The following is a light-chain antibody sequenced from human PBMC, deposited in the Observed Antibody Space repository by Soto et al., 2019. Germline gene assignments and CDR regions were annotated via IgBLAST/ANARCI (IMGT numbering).Light chain of an antibody. CDR2: KVS. V-gene: IGKV2-24*01. CDR1: QSLVHDDGNTY. J-gene: IGKJ2*01. CDR3: MQATHSHPYT. Sequence: DVVLTQTPLSSPVTLGQPASISCRSSQSLVHDDGNTYLSWLQQRPGQPPRLLIYKVSNRFSGVPERFSGRGAGTACTLKISRVEAEYVGIYCCMQATHSHPYTLGQGTKLEIK.